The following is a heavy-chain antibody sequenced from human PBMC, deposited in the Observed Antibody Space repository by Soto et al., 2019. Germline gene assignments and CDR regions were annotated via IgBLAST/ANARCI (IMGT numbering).Heavy chain of an antibody. CDR2: TSGSGGST. CDR1: GFTFSNYA. CDR3: AKGYCSGGSCYSRFEY. Sequence: GGSLRLSCAGSGFTFSNYALSWVRQAPGKGLEWVSATSGSGGSTYYADSVKGRFTISRDNSKNTLYMQLNSLRAEDTALYYCAKGYCSGGSCYSRFEYWGQGTLVTVSS. V-gene: IGHV3-23*01. D-gene: IGHD2-15*01. J-gene: IGHJ4*02.